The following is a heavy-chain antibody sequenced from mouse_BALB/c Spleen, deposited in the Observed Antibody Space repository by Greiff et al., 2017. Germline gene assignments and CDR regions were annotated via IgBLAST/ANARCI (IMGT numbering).Heavy chain of an antibody. CDR3: AREDYGNYWFAY. V-gene: IGHV4-1*02. CDR2: INPDSSTI. Sequence: EVQGVESGGGLVQPGGSLKLSCAASGFDFSRYWMSWVRQAPGKGLEWIGEINPDSSTINYTPSLKDKFIISRDNAKNTLYLQMSKVRSEDTALYYCAREDYGNYWFAYWGQGTLVTVSA. CDR1: GFDFSRYW. D-gene: IGHD2-1*01. J-gene: IGHJ3*01.